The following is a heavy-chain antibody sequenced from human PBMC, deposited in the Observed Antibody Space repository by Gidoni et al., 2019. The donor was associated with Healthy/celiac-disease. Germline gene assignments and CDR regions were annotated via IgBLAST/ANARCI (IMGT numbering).Heavy chain of an antibody. CDR1: GYTFTSYG. D-gene: IGHD3-3*01. V-gene: IGHV1-18*01. Sequence: QVQLVQSGAEVKKPGASVKVSCKASGYTFTSYGISWVRQAPGQGLEWMGWISAYNGNTNYAQKLQGRVTMTTDTSTSTADMEMRSMRSEETAVYYCARDRFWSGTPEYYDYGMDVWGQGTTVTVSS. CDR2: ISAYNGNT. J-gene: IGHJ6*02. CDR3: ARDRFWSGTPEYYDYGMDV.